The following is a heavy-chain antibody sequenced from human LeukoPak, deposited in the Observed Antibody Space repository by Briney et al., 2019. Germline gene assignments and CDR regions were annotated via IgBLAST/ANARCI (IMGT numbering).Heavy chain of an antibody. CDR2: IDWDDDK. V-gene: IGHV2-70*04. J-gene: IGHJ4*02. CDR3: ARWGWSGEGSFDY. CDR1: GFSLSTSGMR. Sequence: SGPALVKPTQTLTLTCTFSGFSLSTSGMRVRWIRQPPGEALEWLARIDWDDDKFYSTSLKTRLTISKDTSKNQMVLTMTNMDPVDTATYYCARWGWSGEGSFDYWGQGTLVTVSS. D-gene: IGHD6-19*01.